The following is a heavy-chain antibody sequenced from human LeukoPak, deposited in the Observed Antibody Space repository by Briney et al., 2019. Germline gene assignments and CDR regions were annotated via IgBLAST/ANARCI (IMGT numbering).Heavy chain of an antibody. J-gene: IGHJ4*02. CDR2: IRYDGSNK. D-gene: IGHD6-19*01. V-gene: IGHV3-30*02. CDR3: AKDSSGWYFLYYFDY. Sequence: GGSLRLSCAASGVTFSSYGMHWVRQAPGKGLEWVAFIRYDGSNKYYADSVKGRFTISRDNSKNTLYLQMNSLRAEDTAVYYCAKDSSGWYFLYYFDYWGQGTLVTVSS. CDR1: GVTFSSYG.